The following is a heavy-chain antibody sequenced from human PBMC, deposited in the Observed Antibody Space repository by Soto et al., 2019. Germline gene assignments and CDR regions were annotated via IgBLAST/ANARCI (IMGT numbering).Heavy chain of an antibody. CDR1: GYTFTGYY. V-gene: IGHV1-2*04. D-gene: IGHD2-2*01. Sequence: QVKLVQSGAEVKKPGASVKVSCKASGYTFTGYYMHWVRQAPGQGLEWMGWINPNSGGTNYAQKFQGWVTMTRDTSISTAYMELSRLRSDDTAVYYCARGGYCSSTSCLSYGMDVWGQGTTVTVSS. J-gene: IGHJ6*02. CDR2: INPNSGGT. CDR3: ARGGYCSSTSCLSYGMDV.